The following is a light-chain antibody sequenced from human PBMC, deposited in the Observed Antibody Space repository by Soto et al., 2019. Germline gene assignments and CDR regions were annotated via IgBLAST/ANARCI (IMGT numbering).Light chain of an antibody. V-gene: IGLV1-44*01. CDR3: ATWDDSLNGFYV. CDR2: GNN. J-gene: IGLJ1*01. Sequence: QAVVTQPPSASGTPEQRVTISCSGSGSNIGSNPVNWYQQLPGTAPKLLIYGNNQRPSGVPARISGSKSGTSASLAISGLQSDEEADYYCATWDDSLNGFYVFGTGTKLTVL. CDR1: GSNIGSNP.